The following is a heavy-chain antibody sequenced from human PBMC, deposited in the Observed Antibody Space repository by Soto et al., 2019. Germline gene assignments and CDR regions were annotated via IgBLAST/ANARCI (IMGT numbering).Heavy chain of an antibody. CDR1: GGTISRYY. Sequence: QVQLQESGPGLVKPSETLSLTCTVSGGTISRYYWSWIRQPPGKGLEWIGYMYNTGGTVYNPSFTRRVTASVDTSENQCSLTLYSVTAADTAVYYCARDLWGYCGTDCYPLDVWGQGTTVTVSS. CDR2: MYNTGGT. J-gene: IGHJ6*02. D-gene: IGHD2-21*02. V-gene: IGHV4-59*01. CDR3: ARDLWGYCGTDCYPLDV.